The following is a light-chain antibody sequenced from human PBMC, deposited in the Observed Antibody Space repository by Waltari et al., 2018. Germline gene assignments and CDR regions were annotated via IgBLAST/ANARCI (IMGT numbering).Light chain of an antibody. V-gene: IGLV10-54*04. Sequence: QAGLTQPPSVSKDLRQTATLTCTGNNNNVGYEGATWLQQHQGHPPKPLFYRNNNRPSGISERFSASRSGSTASLTITGLQPEDEADYYCSAWDRSLSAWVFGGGTKLTVL. CDR3: SAWDRSLSAWV. CDR1: NNNVGYEG. J-gene: IGLJ3*02. CDR2: RNN.